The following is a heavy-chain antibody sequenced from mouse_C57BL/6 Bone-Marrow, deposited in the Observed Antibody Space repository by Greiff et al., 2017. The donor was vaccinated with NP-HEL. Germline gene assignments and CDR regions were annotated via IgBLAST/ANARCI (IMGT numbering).Heavy chain of an antibody. Sequence: EVQLVESGGGLVKPGGSLKLSCAASGFTFSSYAMSWVRQTPEKRLEWVATISAGGSYTYYPDNVKGRFTISRANAKNNLYLQMSHLKAEDTAMYYCAREPFLRWGQGTLVTVSA. CDR1: GFTFSSYA. V-gene: IGHV5-4*01. CDR2: ISAGGSYT. D-gene: IGHD1-1*01. CDR3: AREPFLR. J-gene: IGHJ3*01.